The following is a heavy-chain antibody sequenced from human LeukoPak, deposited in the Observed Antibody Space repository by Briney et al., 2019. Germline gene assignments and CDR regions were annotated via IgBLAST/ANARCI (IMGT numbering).Heavy chain of an antibody. J-gene: IGHJ4*02. V-gene: IGHV3-7*01. Sequence: GGSLRLSCVGSGFTFSRYWMSWVRQAPEKGLEYVALIKQGGSEIYHMDSVKGRFTISRDDAKNSLYLQMNSLRVDDTAVYYCARDREFESGSEGYYWGQGTLVTVSS. CDR3: ARDREFESGSEGYY. D-gene: IGHD3-10*01. CDR1: GFTFSRYW. CDR2: IKQGGSEI.